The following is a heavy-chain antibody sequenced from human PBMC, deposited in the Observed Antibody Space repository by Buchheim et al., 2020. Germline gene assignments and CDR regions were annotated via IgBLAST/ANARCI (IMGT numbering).Heavy chain of an antibody. V-gene: IGHV4-31*11. CDR1: GGSISRGGYY. CDR3: ARTVSKWDYYFDY. Sequence: QVQLQESGPGLVKPSQTLSLSCVVSGGSISRGGYYWSWIRQHPGKGLEWIGYIFYSGSTSYNPSLKSRVSISEDTSKNQFSLKLNSVTAADTAVYYCARTVSKWDYYFDYWGQG. CDR2: IFYSGST. D-gene: IGHD1-26*01. J-gene: IGHJ4*02.